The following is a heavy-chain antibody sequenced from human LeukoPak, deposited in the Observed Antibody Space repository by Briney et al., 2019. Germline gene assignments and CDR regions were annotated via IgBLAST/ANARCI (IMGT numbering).Heavy chain of an antibody. CDR2: IIPILGIA. V-gene: IGHV1-69*02. Sequence: VASVKVSCKASGGTFSSYTISWVRQAPGQGLEWMGRIIPILGIANYAQKFQGRVTITADKSTSTAYMELRSLRSEDTAVYYCASLYYYDSSGYYGAEYFKHWGQGTLATVSS. CDR3: ASLYYYDSSGYYGAEYFKH. J-gene: IGHJ1*01. D-gene: IGHD3-22*01. CDR1: GGTFSSYT.